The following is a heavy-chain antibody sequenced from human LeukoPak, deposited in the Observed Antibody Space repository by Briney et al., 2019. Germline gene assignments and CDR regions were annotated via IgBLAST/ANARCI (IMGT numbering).Heavy chain of an antibody. CDR2: ISSSSTYI. D-gene: IGHD4-23*01. J-gene: IGHJ3*02. CDR3: ARATDYGGNSLPDAFDI. V-gene: IGHV3-21*01. Sequence: PGGSLRLSCAASGFTFSTYSMNWVRQAPGKGLEWVSSISSSSTYIYYADSVKGRFTISRDNAKNSLYFQMNSLRAEDTAVYYCARATDYGGNSLPDAFDIWGQGTMVTVSS. CDR1: GFTFSTYS.